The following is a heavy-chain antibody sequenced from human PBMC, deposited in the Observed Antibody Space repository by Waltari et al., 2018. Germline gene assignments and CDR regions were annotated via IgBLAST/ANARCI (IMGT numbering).Heavy chain of an antibody. CDR2: IYYSGST. Sequence: QVQLQESGPGLVKPSAPLSLTGPVSGGSISRSSCSCMRRPPGKGRGWLGDIYYSGSTNHNPSLKSRVTKSGDTSKNQFSLKLSSVTTADTAVYYCAREAPGEVQWLDHTHFDYWGQGTLVTVSS. J-gene: IGHJ4*02. CDR3: AREAPGEVQWLDHTHFDY. D-gene: IGHD6-19*01. CDR1: GGSISRSS. V-gene: IGHV4-59*01.